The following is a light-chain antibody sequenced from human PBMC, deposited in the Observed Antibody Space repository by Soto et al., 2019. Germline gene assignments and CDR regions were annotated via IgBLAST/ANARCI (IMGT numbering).Light chain of an antibody. J-gene: IGLJ1*01. CDR1: GSDIAGYNY. Sequence: QSALTQPASVSGSLGQSITISCTGTGSDIAGYNYISWYQQLPGKAPKLIIYEVTIRPSGISNRFSGSKSGNTASPTISGLQAEDEADYFCTSFSNTNSLYVFGTGTKVTVL. CDR3: TSFSNTNSLYV. V-gene: IGLV2-14*01. CDR2: EVT.